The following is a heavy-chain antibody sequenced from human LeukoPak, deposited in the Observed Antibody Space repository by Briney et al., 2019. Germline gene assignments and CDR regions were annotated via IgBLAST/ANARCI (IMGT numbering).Heavy chain of an antibody. CDR3: ARGRVSVDWSQYNWFDP. D-gene: IGHD1-1*01. V-gene: IGHV1-8*01. CDR2: MNPNSGNT. Sequence: ASVKVSCKASGYTFTSYDINWVRQATGQGLEWMGGMNPNSGNTGYAQKFQGRVTMTRNTSISTAYMELSSLRSEDTAVYYCARGRVSVDWSQYNWFDPWGQGTLVTVSS. CDR1: GYTFTSYD. J-gene: IGHJ5*02.